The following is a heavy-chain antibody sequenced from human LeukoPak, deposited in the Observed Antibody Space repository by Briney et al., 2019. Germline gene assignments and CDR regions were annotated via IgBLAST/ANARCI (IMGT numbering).Heavy chain of an antibody. D-gene: IGHD6-6*01. Sequence: GGSLRLSCAASGFTFSTYALHWVRQAPGKGLERVAVISYDGNTAYYADSVRGRFTISRDNSRNTLYLVMDSLRAEDTAVYYCARDRYSTSSNNWFDPWGQGTLVTVSS. CDR3: ARDRYSTSSNNWFDP. V-gene: IGHV3-30-3*01. CDR2: ISYDGNTA. J-gene: IGHJ5*02. CDR1: GFTFSTYA.